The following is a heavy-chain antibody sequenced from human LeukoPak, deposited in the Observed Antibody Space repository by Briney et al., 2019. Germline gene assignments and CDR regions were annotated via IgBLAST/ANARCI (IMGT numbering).Heavy chain of an antibody. V-gene: IGHV4-59*01. D-gene: IGHD3-22*01. CDR3: ARWPAYYYDSSGYYYRDY. CDR1: GVSISSYY. CDR2: IYYSGST. Sequence: SETLSLTCTVSGVSISSYYWSWVRQPPGKGLEWVGYIYYSGSTNYNPSLKSRVTISVDTSKTQFSLKLSSVTAADTAVYYCARWPAYYYDSSGYYYRDYWGQGTLVTVSS. J-gene: IGHJ4*02.